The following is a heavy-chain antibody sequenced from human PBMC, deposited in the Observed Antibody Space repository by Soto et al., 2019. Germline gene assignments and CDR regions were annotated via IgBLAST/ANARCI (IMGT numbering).Heavy chain of an antibody. CDR2: IYYSGST. V-gene: IGHV4-39*01. J-gene: IGHJ4*02. D-gene: IGHD3-22*01. CDR3: ARADYYYDSSGYYRSLYFDY. CDR1: GGSISSSSYY. Sequence: SETLSLTCTVSGGSISSSSYYWGWIRQPPGKGLEWIGSIYYSGSTCYNPSLKSRVTISVDTSKNQFSLKLSSVTAADTAVYYCARADYYYDSSGYYRSLYFDYWGQGTLVTVSS.